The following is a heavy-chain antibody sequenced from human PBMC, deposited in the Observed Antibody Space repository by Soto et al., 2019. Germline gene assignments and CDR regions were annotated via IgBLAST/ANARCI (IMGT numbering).Heavy chain of an antibody. J-gene: IGHJ5*02. CDR3: ARGIPGYCSGGSCFWFDP. D-gene: IGHD2-15*01. CDR1: GDSVSSNSAA. CDR2: TYYRSKWYN. Sequence: PSQTLSLTCAISGDSVSSNSAAWNWIRQSPSRGLEWLGRTYYRSKWYNDYAVSVKSRITINPDTSKNQFSLQLNSVTPEDTALFYFARGIPGYCSGGSCFWFDPWGQGTLVTVSS. V-gene: IGHV6-1*01.